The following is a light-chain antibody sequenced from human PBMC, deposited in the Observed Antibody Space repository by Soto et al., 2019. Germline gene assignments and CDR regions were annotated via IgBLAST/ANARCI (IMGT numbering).Light chain of an antibody. CDR2: GAS. CDR3: QQYYDWPIT. Sequence: EIVMTQSPATLSVSPGERATLSCWASQSVSSNLAWYQQKPGQAPRLLIYGASTRATGIPARFSGSGSGTEFTLTISSLQSEDFAVYYCQQYYDWPITFGQGTRLEIK. CDR1: QSVSSN. J-gene: IGKJ5*01. V-gene: IGKV3-15*01.